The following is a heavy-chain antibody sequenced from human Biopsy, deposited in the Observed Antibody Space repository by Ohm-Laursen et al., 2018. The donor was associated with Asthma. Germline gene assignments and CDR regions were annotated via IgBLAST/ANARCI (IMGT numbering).Heavy chain of an antibody. Sequence: SVRVSCKTSGYTFNSAGITWVRQAPGQGLEWMGWVSVYNGNTKVAQKLQDRVTMITDTSTSTAYMELRSLRSDDTVVYFCARAVDYSHYYGIDVWGQGTTVTVS. CDR2: VSVYNGNT. CDR1: GYTFNSAG. CDR3: ARAVDYSHYYGIDV. V-gene: IGHV1-18*01. D-gene: IGHD3-10*01. J-gene: IGHJ6*02.